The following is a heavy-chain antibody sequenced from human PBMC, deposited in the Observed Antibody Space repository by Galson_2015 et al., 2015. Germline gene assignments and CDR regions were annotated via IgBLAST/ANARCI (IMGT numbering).Heavy chain of an antibody. CDR1: GFTFSSHG. CDR3: ARNEGGGYTKFDY. V-gene: IGHV3-33*01. Sequence: SLRLSCAASGFTFSSHGMHWVRQAPGKGLEWVAAIWYDGSVKYYADSVKGLLSISRDNSKNTLYLQMNSLRAEDTAVYYCARNEGGGYTKFDYCGQGSLVTVPS. D-gene: IGHD1-26*01. J-gene: IGHJ4*02. CDR2: IWYDGSVK.